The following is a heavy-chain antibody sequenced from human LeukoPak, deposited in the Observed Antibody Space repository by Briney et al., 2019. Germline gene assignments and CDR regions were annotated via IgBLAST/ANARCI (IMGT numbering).Heavy chain of an antibody. CDR2: IYHSGST. Sequence: LRLSCAASGFTFSSYWMSWIRQPPGKGLEWIGYIYHSGSTYYNPSLKSRVTISVDRSKNQFSLKLSSVTAADTAVYYCARGARADWFDPWGQGTLVTVSS. V-gene: IGHV4-30-2*01. CDR1: GFTFSSYW. J-gene: IGHJ5*02. CDR3: ARGARADWFDP.